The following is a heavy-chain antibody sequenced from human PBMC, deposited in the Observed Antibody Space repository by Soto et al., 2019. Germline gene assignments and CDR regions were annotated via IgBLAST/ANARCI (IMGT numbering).Heavy chain of an antibody. V-gene: IGHV5-51*01. CDR2: IYLGDYDT. CDR3: ARQGYCSTTSCYTVDS. D-gene: IGHD2-2*02. Sequence: GESLKISCKSSGHSFTSYWIGWVRQMPGKGLEWMGIIYLGDYDTRYSPSFQGQVTISDDRSIGTAYLQWSSLKASDTAMYYCARQGYCSTTSCYTVDSWGQGTLVTVSS. J-gene: IGHJ4*02. CDR1: GHSFTSYW.